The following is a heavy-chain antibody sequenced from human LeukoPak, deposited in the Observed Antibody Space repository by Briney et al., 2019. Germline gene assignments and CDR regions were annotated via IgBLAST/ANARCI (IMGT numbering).Heavy chain of an antibody. Sequence: GGSLRLSCATSGFSVSDNYMSWVRQAPGKGLEWVSVISSGGSTYYADSVKGRFTISRDNSKNTLYLQMNSLRGEDTAVYYCARALIAVAGTKEFYFDYWGQGTLVTVSS. CDR3: ARALIAVAGTKEFYFDY. V-gene: IGHV3-66*01. D-gene: IGHD6-19*01. J-gene: IGHJ4*02. CDR1: GFSVSDNY. CDR2: ISSGGST.